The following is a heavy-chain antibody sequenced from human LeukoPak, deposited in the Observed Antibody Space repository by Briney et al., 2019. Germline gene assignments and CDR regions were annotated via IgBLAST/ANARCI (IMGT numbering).Heavy chain of an antibody. Sequence: ASVKVSRKASGYTFTSYALNWVGQPPGQGLEWMGWINTNTGNPTYAQGFTGRFVFSLDTSVSTAYLQISSLKAEDTAVYYCARHDRLQHTYYWGQGTLVTVSS. CDR3: ARHDRLQHTYY. D-gene: IGHD1-1*01. V-gene: IGHV7-4-1*02. CDR1: GYTFTSYA. J-gene: IGHJ4*02. CDR2: INTNTGNP.